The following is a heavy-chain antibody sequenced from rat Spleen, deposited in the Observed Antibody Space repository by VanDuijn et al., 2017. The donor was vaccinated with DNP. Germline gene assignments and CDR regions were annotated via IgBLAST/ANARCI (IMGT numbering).Heavy chain of an antibody. CDR1: GFTFSDYN. D-gene: IGHD1-12*01. CDR3: ARHRTIMPYYYSMDA. V-gene: IGHV5-7*01. J-gene: IGHJ4*01. CDR2: ISYNGGTP. Sequence: EVQLVESGGGLAQPGRSLKLSCAASGFTFSDYNMAWVRQAPKKGLEWVATISYNGGTPYYRDSVKGRFTISRDNAQSTLYLQMDSLRSEDTATYYCARHRTIMPYYYSMDAWGQGASVTVSS.